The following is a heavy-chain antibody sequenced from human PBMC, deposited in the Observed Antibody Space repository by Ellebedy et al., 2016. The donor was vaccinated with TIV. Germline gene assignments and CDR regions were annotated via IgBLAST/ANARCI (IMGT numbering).Heavy chain of an antibody. CDR1: GYTFTSFS. CDR3: ARFCSGGPCYTGYYGVDV. V-gene: IGHV1-18*04. D-gene: IGHD2-15*01. J-gene: IGHJ6*02. Sequence: AASVKVSCKASGYTFTSFSISWVRQAPGQGLEWMGWISVYNGDTNYAQKLQGRVTMTTDTSTSTTHMELRSLRSDDTAVYYCARFCSGGPCYTGYYGVDVWGQGTTVTVSS. CDR2: ISVYNGDT.